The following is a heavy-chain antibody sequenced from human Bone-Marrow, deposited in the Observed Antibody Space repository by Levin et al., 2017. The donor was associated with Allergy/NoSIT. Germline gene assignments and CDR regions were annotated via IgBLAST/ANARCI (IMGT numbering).Heavy chain of an antibody. V-gene: IGHV1-8*01. Sequence: ASVKVSCKASGYTFTSYDINWVRQATGQGLEWMGWMNPNSGNTGYAQKFQGRVTMTRNTSISTAYMELSSLRSEDTAVYYCAREEGLRFYMTSLGMDVWGQGTTVTVSS. D-gene: IGHD5-12*01. CDR1: GYTFTSYD. J-gene: IGHJ6*02. CDR3: AREEGLRFYMTSLGMDV. CDR2: MNPNSGNT.